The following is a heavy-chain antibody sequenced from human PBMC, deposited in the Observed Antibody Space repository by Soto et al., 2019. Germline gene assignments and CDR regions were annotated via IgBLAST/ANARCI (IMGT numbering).Heavy chain of an antibody. CDR2: ISWNSGSI. CDR1: GFTFDDYA. V-gene: IGHV3-9*01. D-gene: IGHD3-10*01. Sequence: EVQLVESGGGLVQPGRSLRLSCAASGFTFDDYAMHWVRQAPGKGLEWVSGISWNSGSIGYAYSVKGRFTISRDNAKNSLYLQMNSLRAEDTALYYCAINYYGSGSYLHAFDIWGQGTMVTVSS. J-gene: IGHJ3*02. CDR3: AINYYGSGSYLHAFDI.